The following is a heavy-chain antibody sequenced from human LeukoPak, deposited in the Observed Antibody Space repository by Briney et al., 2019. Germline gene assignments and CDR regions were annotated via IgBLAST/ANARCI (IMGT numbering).Heavy chain of an antibody. V-gene: IGHV4-31*11. CDR2: IYYSGST. J-gene: IGHJ4*02. Sequence: SETLSLTCAVYGGSFSGYYWSWIRQHPGKGLEWIGYIYYSGSTYYNPSLKSRVTISVDTSKNQFSLKLSSVTAADTAVYYCSSEMATILTDWGQGTLVTVSS. D-gene: IGHD5-24*01. CDR1: GGSFSGYY. CDR3: SSEMATILTD.